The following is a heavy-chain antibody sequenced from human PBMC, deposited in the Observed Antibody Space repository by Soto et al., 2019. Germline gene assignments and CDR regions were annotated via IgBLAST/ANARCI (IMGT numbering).Heavy chain of an antibody. CDR2: IYWDDDK. V-gene: IGHV2-5*02. Sequence: VSGPTLVNPTQTLTLTCTFSGFSLSTSGVGVGWIRQPPGKALEWLALIYWDDDKRYSPSLKSRLTITKDTSKNQVVLTMTNMDPVDTATYYCAHTPNYDILTGPFLSFDIWGQGTMVTVSS. D-gene: IGHD3-9*01. J-gene: IGHJ3*02. CDR1: GFSLSTSGVG. CDR3: AHTPNYDILTGPFLSFDI.